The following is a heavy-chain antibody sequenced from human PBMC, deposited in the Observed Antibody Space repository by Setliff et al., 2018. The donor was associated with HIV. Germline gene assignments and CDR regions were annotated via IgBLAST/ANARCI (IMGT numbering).Heavy chain of an antibody. J-gene: IGHJ4*02. CDR2: INPNNGGT. CDR3: AVMGYCGGNSCYRTEGFDY. Sequence: ASVKVSCKASAHTFTGYYVHWVRQAPGQGLEWMGWINPNNGGTNYAQKFQGRVTMTRDTTITTVYMELTRLRSDDTAMFYCAVMGYCGGNSCYRTEGFDYWGQGTLVTVSA. CDR1: AHTFTGYY. D-gene: IGHD2-2*01. V-gene: IGHV1-2*02.